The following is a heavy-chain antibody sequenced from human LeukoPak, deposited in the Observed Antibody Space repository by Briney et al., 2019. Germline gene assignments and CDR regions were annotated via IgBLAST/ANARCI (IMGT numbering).Heavy chain of an antibody. CDR2: IRGTGGST. CDR3: AKDTSNSWYGLDF. Sequence: GGSLRLSCAASGFTFSSFAMTWVRQAPGKGLQRVSGIRGTGGSTYYADSVKGRFTISRDNSKNTLYLQMNSLRAEDTAVYYCAKDTSNSWYGLDFWGQGTLVTVSS. CDR1: GFTFSSFA. V-gene: IGHV3-23*01. D-gene: IGHD6-13*01. J-gene: IGHJ4*02.